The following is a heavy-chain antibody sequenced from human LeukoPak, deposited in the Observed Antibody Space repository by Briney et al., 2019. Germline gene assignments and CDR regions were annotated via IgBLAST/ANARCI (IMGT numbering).Heavy chain of an antibody. Sequence: SETLSLTCTVSGGSISSYYWSWIRQPPGKGLEWIGYIYYSGSTNYNPSLKSRVTISVDTSKNQFSLKLSSVTAADTAVYYCARDRVVASSYYYGMDVWGQGTTVIVSS. V-gene: IGHV4-59*01. CDR1: GGSISSYY. CDR2: IYYSGST. CDR3: ARDRVVASSYYYGMDV. J-gene: IGHJ6*02. D-gene: IGHD2-15*01.